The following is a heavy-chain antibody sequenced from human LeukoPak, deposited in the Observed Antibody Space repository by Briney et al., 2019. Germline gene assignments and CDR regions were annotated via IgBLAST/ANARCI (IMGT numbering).Heavy chain of an antibody. CDR3: AKARGYGGYAFYYFDY. CDR1: GFTFSSYA. V-gene: IGHV3-23*01. D-gene: IGHD5-12*01. Sequence: GGSLRLSCAASGFTFSSYAVSWVRQAPGKGLEWVSAISGSGGSTYYADSVKGRFTISRDNSKNTLYLQMNSLRAEDTAVYYCAKARGYGGYAFYYFDYGGQGTLVTVSS. CDR2: ISGSGGST. J-gene: IGHJ4*02.